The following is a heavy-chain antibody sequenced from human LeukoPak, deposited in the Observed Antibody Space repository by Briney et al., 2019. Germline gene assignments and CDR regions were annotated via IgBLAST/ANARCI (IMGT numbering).Heavy chain of an antibody. V-gene: IGHV1-69*06. Sequence: ASVKVSCKASGGTFSNYAISWVRQAPGQGLEWMGGIIPLFGSANYAQKFQGRVTITADKSTNTAYMELSSLRSEDTAVYYCARNSDSSGYYTGIGGDSWGQGTLVTVSS. CDR3: ARNSDSSGYYTGIGGDS. J-gene: IGHJ4*02. D-gene: IGHD3-22*01. CDR2: IIPLFGSA. CDR1: GGTFSNYA.